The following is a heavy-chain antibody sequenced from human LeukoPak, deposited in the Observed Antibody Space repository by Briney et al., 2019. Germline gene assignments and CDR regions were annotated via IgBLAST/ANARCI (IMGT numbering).Heavy chain of an antibody. CDR1: GFTFSSSS. CDR3: AKASNPYYDFWSGNYYFDY. Sequence: PGGSLRLSCAASGFTFSSSSISWVRQAPGKGLEWVSAITDAVGSTHYADSVKGRFTISSDNSKNTVYLQMNSLRAEDTAVYYCAKASNPYYDFWSGNYYFDYWGQGTLVTVSS. J-gene: IGHJ4*02. D-gene: IGHD3-3*01. CDR2: ITDAVGST. V-gene: IGHV3-23*01.